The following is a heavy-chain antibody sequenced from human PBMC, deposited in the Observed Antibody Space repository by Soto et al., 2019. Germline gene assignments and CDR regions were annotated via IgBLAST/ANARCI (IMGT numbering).Heavy chain of an antibody. CDR1: GFTFSSYA. CDR3: VKGSSSSFYYWFDP. V-gene: IGHV3-64D*08. CDR2: ISSNGGST. Sequence: PGGSLRLSCSASGFTFSSYAMHWVRQAPGKGLEYVSAISSNGGSTYYADSVKGRFTISRDNSKNTLYLQMSSLRAEDMAVYYCVKGSSSSFYYWFDPWGQGTLVTVSS. D-gene: IGHD6-13*01. J-gene: IGHJ5*02.